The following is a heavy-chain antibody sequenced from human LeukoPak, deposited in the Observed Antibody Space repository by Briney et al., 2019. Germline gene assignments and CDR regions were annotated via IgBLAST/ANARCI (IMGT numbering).Heavy chain of an antibody. CDR2: TYYRSKWHS. J-gene: IGHJ5*02. Sequence: SQTLSLTCAISGDSFSSNSAAWNWIRQSPSRGLEWLGRTYYRSKWHSYYAPSVKSRITINPDTSKNQFSLQLKSVTPEDTAVYYCARMVGLVSDLWGQGTLVTVSS. CDR3: ARMVGLVSDL. V-gene: IGHV6-1*01. D-gene: IGHD3-10*01. CDR1: GDSFSSNSAA.